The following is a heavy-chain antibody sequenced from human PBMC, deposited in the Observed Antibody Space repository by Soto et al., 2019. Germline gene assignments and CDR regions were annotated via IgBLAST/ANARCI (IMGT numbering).Heavy chain of an antibody. CDR1: GDSFSNDNYY. CDR2: IYYSGTT. V-gene: IGHV4-61*01. J-gene: IGHJ4*02. CDR3: ARSQRGRTAFTFDY. D-gene: IGHD3-16*01. Sequence: XAILSLTCAVSGDSFSNDNYYWSWIRQPPGKGLEWIGYIYYSGTTNYNSYLKSRLSLSVDMSKNQFSLKLASVTAADTAVYFCARSQRGRTAFTFDYWGQGALVTVSS.